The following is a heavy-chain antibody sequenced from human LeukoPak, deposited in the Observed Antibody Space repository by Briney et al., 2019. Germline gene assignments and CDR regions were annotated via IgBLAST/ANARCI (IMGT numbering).Heavy chain of an antibody. CDR2: ITSRGEST. D-gene: IGHD3-22*01. CDR3: ARDRPNYYGSDGHYYRRDGDY. CDR1: GFTFSIHA. Sequence: GGSLRLSCAASGFTFSIHAMSWVRQAPGKGLQWVSSITSRGESTWYVDSVKGRVTITRDNSENTLELQMHSLRAEDTAVYYCARDRPNYYGSDGHYYRRDGDYWGRGTLVSVSS. V-gene: IGHV3-23*01. J-gene: IGHJ4*02.